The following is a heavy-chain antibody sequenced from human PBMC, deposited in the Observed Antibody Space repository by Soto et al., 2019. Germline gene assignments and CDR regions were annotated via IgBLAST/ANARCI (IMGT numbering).Heavy chain of an antibody. CDR3: ARSLNYDFLTGYLFDF. J-gene: IGHJ4*02. V-gene: IGHV2-70*20. D-gene: IGHD3-9*01. CDR1: AFCLTSRPKC. Sequence: PPHTLTLTCTLSAFCLTSRPKCVRWVCQSPGKALERLALMDGDGAACYSTPMQTRLTPSRDTSTNQVVLTMTNLDPADTATYCCARSLNYDFLTGYLFDFCGQGAPATVS. CDR2: MDGDGAA.